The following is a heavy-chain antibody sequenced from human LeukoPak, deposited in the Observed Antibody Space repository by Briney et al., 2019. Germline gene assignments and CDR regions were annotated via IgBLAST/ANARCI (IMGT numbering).Heavy chain of an antibody. CDR3: ARVKDSSGYGAFDI. V-gene: IGHV3-21*01. CDR1: GFTFSSYS. CDR2: ISSSSSYI. D-gene: IGHD3-22*01. Sequence: GGSLRLSCAASGFTFSSYSMSWVRQAPGKGLEWVSSISSSSSYIYYADSVKGRFTISRDNAKNSLYLQMNSLRAEDTAVYYCARVKDSSGYGAFDIWGQGTMVTVSS. J-gene: IGHJ3*02.